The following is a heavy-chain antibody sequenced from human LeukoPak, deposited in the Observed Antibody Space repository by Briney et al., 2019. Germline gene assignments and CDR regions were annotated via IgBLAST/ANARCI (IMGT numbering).Heavy chain of an antibody. CDR1: GDSVSSNSAA. CDR3: ARDRGYCSGGSCFHGDYYYYMDV. D-gene: IGHD2-15*01. V-gene: IGHV6-1*01. CDR2: TYYRSKWYN. J-gene: IGHJ6*03. Sequence: SQTLSLTCAISGDSVSSNSAAWNWIRQSPSRGLEWLGRTYYRSKWYNDYAVSVKSRITINPDTSKNQFSLQLNSVTPEDTAVYYCARDRGYCSGGSCFHGDYYYYMDVWGKGTTVTISS.